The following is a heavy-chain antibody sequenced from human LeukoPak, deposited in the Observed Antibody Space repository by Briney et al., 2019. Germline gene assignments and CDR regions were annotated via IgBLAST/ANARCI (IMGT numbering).Heavy chain of an antibody. J-gene: IGHJ3*02. CDR3: ARHRYSYGPGDAFYI. CDR1: GGSVSSGSYY. V-gene: IGHV4-61*02. D-gene: IGHD5-18*01. CDR2: IYNNGSP. Sequence: PSETLSLTCTVSGGSVSSGSYYWSWIRQPAGKGLEWIGRIYNNGSPHYNPSLKSRVAISVHTPKHQFSLKLSSVTAADTAVYYCARHRYSYGPGDAFYIWGQETTDTVSS.